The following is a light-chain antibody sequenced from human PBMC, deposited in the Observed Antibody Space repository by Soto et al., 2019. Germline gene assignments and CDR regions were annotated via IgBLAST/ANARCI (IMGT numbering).Light chain of an antibody. CDR2: LGS. CDR3: MQPLQTLIT. V-gene: IGKV2-28*01. Sequence: EIVLTQSPLSLSVSPGEPASISCRSSQSLTHSSGYNYLDWYLLKPGQPPQLVFYLGSNRGSGVPDRFSGSGSGTHFTLTISRVETEDAGVYFCMQPLQTLITFGQGTRLEIQ. CDR1: QSLTHSSGYNY. J-gene: IGKJ5*01.